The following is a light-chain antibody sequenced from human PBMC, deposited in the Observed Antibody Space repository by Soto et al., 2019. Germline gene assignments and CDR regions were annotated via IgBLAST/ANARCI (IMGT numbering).Light chain of an antibody. J-gene: IGKJ1*01. CDR1: QGISSY. CDR2: KAS. CDR3: QQYNSYSQT. V-gene: IGKV1-8*01. Sequence: AIRMTQSASSLSASTGDRVSITCRASQGISSYLAWYQQKPGKAPKTLIYKASTLKSGVPSRLSGSGYGTEFTLTISSMQNDDFETYYCQQYNSYSQTFGQGTQVDIK.